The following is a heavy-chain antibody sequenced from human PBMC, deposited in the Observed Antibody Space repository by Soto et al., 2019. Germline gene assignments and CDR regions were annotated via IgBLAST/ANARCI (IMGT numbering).Heavy chain of an antibody. J-gene: IGHJ4*02. Sequence: ASVKVSCKASGYTFTSYGISWVRQALGQGLEWMGWISAYNGNTNYAQKLQDRVTMSTDTSTSTAYMELRSLRSDDTAVYYCDLLSAIRDLDYFDYWGQGTQVTVSS. CDR3: DLLSAIRDLDYFDY. V-gene: IGHV1-18*01. CDR2: ISAYNGNT. CDR1: GYTFTSYG. D-gene: IGHD2-15*01.